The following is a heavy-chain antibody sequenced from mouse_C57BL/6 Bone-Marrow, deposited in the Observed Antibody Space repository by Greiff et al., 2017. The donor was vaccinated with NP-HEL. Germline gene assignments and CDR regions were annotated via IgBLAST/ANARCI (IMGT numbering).Heavy chain of an antibody. CDR1: GFTFSDYY. V-gene: IGHV5-16*01. CDR2: INYDGSST. Sequence: EVKLVESEGGLVQPGSSMKLSRTASGFTFSDYYMAWVRQVPEKGLEWVANINYDGSSTYYLDSLKSRFIISRDNAKNILYLQMSSLKSEDTATYYCARYSKDYYAMDYWGQGTSVTVAS. CDR3: ARYSKDYYAMDY. D-gene: IGHD2-5*01. J-gene: IGHJ4*01.